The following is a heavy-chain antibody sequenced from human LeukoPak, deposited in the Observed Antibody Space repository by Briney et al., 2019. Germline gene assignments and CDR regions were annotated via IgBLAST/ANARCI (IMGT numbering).Heavy chain of an antibody. CDR2: IIPILGIA. CDR1: GGTFSSYA. V-gene: IGHV1-69*04. Sequence: ASVKVSCKASGGTFSSYAISWVRQAPGQGLEWMGRIIPILGIANYAQKFQGRVTITADKSTSTAYMEPSSLRSEDTAVYYCARGDYGDYSFDYWGQGTLVTVSS. J-gene: IGHJ4*02. D-gene: IGHD4-17*01. CDR3: ARGDYGDYSFDY.